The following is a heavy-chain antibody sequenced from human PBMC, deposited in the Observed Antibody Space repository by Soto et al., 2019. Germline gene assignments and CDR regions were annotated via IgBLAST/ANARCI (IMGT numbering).Heavy chain of an antibody. CDR2: INAGNVNT. CDR1: GYTFTSYA. V-gene: IGHV1-3*05. J-gene: IGHJ4*02. D-gene: IGHD2-21*02. CDR3: ARSMVVVTALDY. Sequence: QVQLVQSVAEEKKPGASVKVSCKASGYTFTSYAMHWVRQAPGQRLEWMGWINAGNVNTKYSQKFQGRVTITRDTSASTAYGELSSLRSEDTAVYYCARSMVVVTALDYWGQGTLVTVSS.